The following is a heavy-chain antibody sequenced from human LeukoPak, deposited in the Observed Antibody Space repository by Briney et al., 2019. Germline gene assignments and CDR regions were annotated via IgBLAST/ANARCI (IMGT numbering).Heavy chain of an antibody. J-gene: IGHJ6*02. CDR2: IYHSGST. CDR3: ARANLVVVFSMDV. D-gene: IGHD2-2*01. Sequence: SGTLSLTCAVSGGSISSSNWWSWDRPPPGKGLEWIGEIYHSGSTNYNPSLKSRVTISVDKSKNQFSLKLSSVTAADTAVYYCARANLVVVFSMDVWGQGTTVTVSS. V-gene: IGHV4-4*02. CDR1: GGSISSSNW.